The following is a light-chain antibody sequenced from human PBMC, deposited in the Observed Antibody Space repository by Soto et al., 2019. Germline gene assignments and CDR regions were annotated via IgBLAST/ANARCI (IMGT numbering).Light chain of an antibody. CDR2: TNN. CDR1: SSNIGSNT. J-gene: IGLJ2*01. Sequence: QLVLTQPPSASGTPGQRVTISCSGSSSNIGSNTVNWYQQLPGTAPKLLIYTNNQRPSGVPDRFSGSKSGTSASLAISGLQSEDEAGYYCAAWDDSLNDVVFGGGTKLTVL. CDR3: AAWDDSLNDVV. V-gene: IGLV1-44*01.